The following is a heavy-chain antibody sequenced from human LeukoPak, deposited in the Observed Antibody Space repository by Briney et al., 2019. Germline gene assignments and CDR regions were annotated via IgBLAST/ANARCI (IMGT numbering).Heavy chain of an antibody. D-gene: IGHD2-15*01. CDR1: GFTFSSYT. Sequence: GGSLRLSCVASGFTFSSYTMSWVRQAPGKGLEWVSSISGSSSYIYYGDSVKGRFTSSRHNAKNSLYLQMNSLRVEDTAVYYCARAYSGYCNGGSCYDFDYWGRGALVTVSS. V-gene: IGHV3-21*01. J-gene: IGHJ4*02. CDR2: ISGSSSYI. CDR3: ARAYSGYCNGGSCYDFDY.